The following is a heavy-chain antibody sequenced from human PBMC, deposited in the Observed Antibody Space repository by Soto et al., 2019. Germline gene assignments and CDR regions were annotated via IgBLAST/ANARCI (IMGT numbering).Heavy chain of an antibody. J-gene: IGHJ5*02. D-gene: IGHD3-22*01. CDR1: GYTFTSYY. CDR2: INPSGGST. V-gene: IGHV1-46*01. Sequence: ASVHVSLKSSGYTFTSYYMHWLRQARGQGLEWMGIINPSGGSTSYAQKFQGRVTMTRGTSTSTVYMELSSLRSEDTAVYYCARDSSGYYDNWFDPWGQGTLVTVSS. CDR3: ARDSSGYYDNWFDP.